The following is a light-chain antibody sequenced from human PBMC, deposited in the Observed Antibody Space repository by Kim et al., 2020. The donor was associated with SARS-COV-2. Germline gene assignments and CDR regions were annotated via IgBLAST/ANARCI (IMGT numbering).Light chain of an antibody. V-gene: IGLV1-40*01. CDR1: GPNIGAGYN. Sequence: LTISCYGNGPNIGAGYNEHWYQQLPGTAPKLLFYGNSNRPSGVPDHFSGSKSDTSDSLAITGLQAEDEADYYCQSYDGSLSGRVFGGGTQLTVL. J-gene: IGLJ3*02. CDR3: QSYDGSLSGRV. CDR2: GNS.